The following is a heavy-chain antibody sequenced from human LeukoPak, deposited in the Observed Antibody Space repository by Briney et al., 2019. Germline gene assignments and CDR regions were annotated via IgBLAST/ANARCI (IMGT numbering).Heavy chain of an antibody. J-gene: IGHJ6*03. CDR1: GGSISSSSYY. CDR3: ARDGAHKNHYYSYYYMDV. D-gene: IGHD3-16*01. CDR2: IYYSGST. Sequence: SETLSLTCTVSGGSISSSSYYWGWIRQPPGKGLEWIGSIYYSGSTYYNPSLKSRVTISVDTSKNQFSLKLSSVTAADTAVYYCARDGAHKNHYYSYYYMDVWGKGTTVTVSS. V-gene: IGHV4-39*07.